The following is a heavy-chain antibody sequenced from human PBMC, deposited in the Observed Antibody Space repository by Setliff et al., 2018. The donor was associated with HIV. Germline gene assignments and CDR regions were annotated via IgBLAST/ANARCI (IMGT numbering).Heavy chain of an antibody. V-gene: IGHV3-7*03. CDR2: IKEDGSEK. CDR3: ARDYSRYTWNYFDY. CDR1: GFTFSGYW. D-gene: IGHD1-20*01. Sequence: GGSLRLSCTASGFTFSGYWMSWVRQAPGKGLEWVANIKEDGSEKYYVDSVKGRFTISRDNAKKSLYLQMNSLRAEDTALYYCARDYSRYTWNYFDYWGQGTLVTVSS. J-gene: IGHJ4*02.